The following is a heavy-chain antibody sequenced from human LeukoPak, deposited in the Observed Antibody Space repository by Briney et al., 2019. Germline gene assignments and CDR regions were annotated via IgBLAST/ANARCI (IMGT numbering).Heavy chain of an antibody. V-gene: IGHV3-48*04. J-gene: IGHJ4*02. Sequence: GGSLRLSCAASGFTFSSYSMNWVRQAPGKGLEWVSYISSGSSTIYYADSVKGRFTVSRDNAKNSLYLQMNSLRAEDTAVYYCARGGDYWGQGTLVTVSS. CDR2: ISSGSSTI. CDR1: GFTFSSYS. CDR3: ARGGDY.